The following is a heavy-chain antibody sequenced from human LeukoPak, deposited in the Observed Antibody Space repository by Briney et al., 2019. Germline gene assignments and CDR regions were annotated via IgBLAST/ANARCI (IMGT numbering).Heavy chain of an antibody. J-gene: IGHJ4*02. CDR3: ARGRFGELLLFDY. CDR2: IHYSGSA. D-gene: IGHD3-10*01. V-gene: IGHV4-59*01. CDR1: GASISSYY. Sequence: PSETLSLTCTVSGASISSYYWTWIRQPPGKELEWIGYIHYSGSAGYNPSLKSRVTISLDTSKNQFSLRLTSVIAADTAVYYCARGRFGELLLFDYWGQGTLVTVSS.